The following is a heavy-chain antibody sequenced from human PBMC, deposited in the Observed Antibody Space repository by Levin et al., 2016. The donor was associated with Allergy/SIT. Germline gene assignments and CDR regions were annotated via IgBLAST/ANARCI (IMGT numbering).Heavy chain of an antibody. CDR3: ARHLVAAGKGYYYYYMDV. D-gene: IGHD6-13*01. V-gene: IGHV5-51*01. CDR1: GYSFTSYW. CDR2: IYPGDSDT. Sequence: KVSCKGSGYSFTSYWIGWVRQMPGKGLEWMGIIYPGDSDTRYSPSFQGQVTISADKSISTAYLQWSSLKASDTAMYYCARHLVAAGKGYYYYYMDVWGKGTTVTVSS. J-gene: IGHJ6*03.